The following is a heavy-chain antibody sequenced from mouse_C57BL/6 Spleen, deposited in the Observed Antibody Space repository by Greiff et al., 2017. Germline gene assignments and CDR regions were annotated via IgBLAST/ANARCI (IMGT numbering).Heavy chain of an antibody. Sequence: VQLQQPGAELVKPGASVKLSCKASGYTFTSYWMHWVKQRPGQGLEWIGMIHPNSGSTNYNEKFKSKATLTVDKSSSTAYMQLSSLTSEDSAVYYCAREFYYYGSSFYYWGQGTTLTVSS. CDR2: IHPNSGST. J-gene: IGHJ2*01. D-gene: IGHD1-1*01. CDR1: GYTFTSYW. CDR3: AREFYYYGSSFYY. V-gene: IGHV1-64*01.